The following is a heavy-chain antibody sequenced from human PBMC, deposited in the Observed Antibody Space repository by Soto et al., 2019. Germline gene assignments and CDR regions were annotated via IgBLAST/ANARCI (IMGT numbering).Heavy chain of an antibody. Sequence: SETLSLTCAVYGGSFSGYYWSWIRQPPGKGLEWIGEINHSGSTNYNPFLKSRVTISVDTSKNQFSLKLSSVTAADTAVYYCAMARFLEWSPAFDIWGRGTMVTVSS. D-gene: IGHD3-3*01. CDR1: GGSFSGYY. V-gene: IGHV4-34*01. J-gene: IGHJ3*02. CDR3: AMARFLEWSPAFDI. CDR2: INHSGST.